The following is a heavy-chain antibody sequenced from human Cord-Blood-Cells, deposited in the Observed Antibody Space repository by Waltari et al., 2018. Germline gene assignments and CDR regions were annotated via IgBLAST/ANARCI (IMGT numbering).Heavy chain of an antibody. CDR2: ISYDGSNK. CDR1: GFTFSSYA. Sequence: GFTFSSYAMHWVRQAPGKGLEWVAVISYDGSNKYYADSVKGRFTISRDNSKNTLYLQMNSLRAEDTAVYYCAYLCPDIAARPDYYYGMDVWGQGTTVTVSS. D-gene: IGHD6-6*01. CDR3: AYLCPDIAARPDYYYGMDV. J-gene: IGHJ6*02. V-gene: IGHV3-30-3*01.